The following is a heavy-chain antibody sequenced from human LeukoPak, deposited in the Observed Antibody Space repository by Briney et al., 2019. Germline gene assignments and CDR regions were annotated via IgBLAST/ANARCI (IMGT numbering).Heavy chain of an antibody. V-gene: IGHV3-11*01. Sequence: GGSLRLSCAASGFSLSDYLMGWVRQAPGKGLEWISYISSNGNGLYYADAVKGRFTISRDNAKNSLYLQIYSLRVEDTALYYCVRESSYSFPSWGQGTLVTVSS. CDR3: VRESSYSFPS. CDR1: GFSLSDYL. D-gene: IGHD2-15*01. J-gene: IGHJ5*02. CDR2: ISSNGNGL.